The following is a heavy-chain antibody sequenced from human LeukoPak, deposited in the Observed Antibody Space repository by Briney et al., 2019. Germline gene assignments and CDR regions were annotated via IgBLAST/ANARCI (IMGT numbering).Heavy chain of an antibody. V-gene: IGHV3-53*01. D-gene: IGHD3-22*01. J-gene: IGHJ4*02. CDR3: ARAQSDSSGYYYGPYFDY. Sequence: GGSLRLSCAASGFTFSSYGMHWVRQAPGKGLEWVSVIYSGGSTYYADSVKGRFTISRDNSKNTLYLQMNSLRAEDTAVYYCARAQSDSSGYYYGPYFDYWGQGTLVTVSS. CDR1: GFTFSSYG. CDR2: IYSGGST.